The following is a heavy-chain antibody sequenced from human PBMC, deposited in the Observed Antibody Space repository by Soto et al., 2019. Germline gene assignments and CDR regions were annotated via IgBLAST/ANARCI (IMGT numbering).Heavy chain of an antibody. Sequence: QVQLVQSGAEVKKPGSSVKVSCKASGGTFSSYAISWVRQAPGQGLEWMGGIIPIFGTANYAQKFQGRVTITADESTSTAYMELSSLRSEDTAVYYCARVAGLGGTAIRYYNYGMDVWGQGTTVTVSS. CDR3: ARVAGLGGTAIRYYNYGMDV. V-gene: IGHV1-69*01. D-gene: IGHD5-18*01. CDR2: IIPIFGTA. J-gene: IGHJ6*02. CDR1: GGTFSSYA.